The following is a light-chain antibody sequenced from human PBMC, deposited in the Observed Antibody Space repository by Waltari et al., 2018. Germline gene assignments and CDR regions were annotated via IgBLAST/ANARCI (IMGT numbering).Light chain of an antibody. Sequence: DIQMTQSPSSLSASVGDRVTITCQASQAINNHLNWYQQKPGKAPELLIYDVSKLETGVPSRFGGSGSGTDFSFTISSLQPEDSATYYCQQYDNLVTFGGGTRV. V-gene: IGKV1-33*01. CDR3: QQYDNLVT. CDR1: QAINNH. CDR2: DVS. J-gene: IGKJ4*01.